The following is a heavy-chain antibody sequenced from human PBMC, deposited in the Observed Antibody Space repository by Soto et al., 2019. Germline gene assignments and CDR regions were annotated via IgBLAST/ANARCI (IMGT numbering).Heavy chain of an antibody. V-gene: IGHV1-18*01. CDR2: ISAYNGNT. Sequence: ASVKVSCKASGYTFTSYGISWVRQAPGQGLEWMGWISAYNGNTNYAQKLQGRVTMTTDTSTSTAYMELRSLRSDDTAVYYCARDLPLRQQLVAPAFEIWGQGTMVTFSS. D-gene: IGHD6-13*01. CDR3: ARDLPLRQQLVAPAFEI. CDR1: GYTFTSYG. J-gene: IGHJ3*02.